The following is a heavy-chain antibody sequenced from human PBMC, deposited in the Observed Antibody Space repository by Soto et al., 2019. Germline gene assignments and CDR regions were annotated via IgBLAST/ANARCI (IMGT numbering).Heavy chain of an antibody. CDR1: GGSVSSGSYY. J-gene: IGHJ5*02. CDR2: IYYSGST. CDR3: ARAWFLGYCISTSCYAEWFDP. Sequence: QVQLQESGPGLVKPSETLSLTCTVSGGSVSSGSYYWSWLRQPPGKGLEWIGYIYYSGSTNCNPSLKSRVTISVDTSKNQFSRKLSSVTAADTAVYYCARAWFLGYCISTSCYAEWFDPWGQGTLVTVSS. V-gene: IGHV4-61*01. D-gene: IGHD2-2*01.